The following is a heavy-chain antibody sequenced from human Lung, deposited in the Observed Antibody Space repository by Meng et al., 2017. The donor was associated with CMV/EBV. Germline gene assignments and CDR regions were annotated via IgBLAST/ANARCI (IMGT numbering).Heavy chain of an antibody. D-gene: IGHD5-18*01. Sequence: GESLKISCVASGLTFSAYYMTWMRQAPGKGPQCVSYISGGGDIIKYADSVTGRFTISRDNAKNSLYLQMNSLRAEDTAVYYCATDPRLLDYWGQGTLVTVSS. J-gene: IGHJ4*02. CDR1: GLTFSAYY. CDR2: ISGGGDII. CDR3: ATDPRLLDY. V-gene: IGHV3-11*01.